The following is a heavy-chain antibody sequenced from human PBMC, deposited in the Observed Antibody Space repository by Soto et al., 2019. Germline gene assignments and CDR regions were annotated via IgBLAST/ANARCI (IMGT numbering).Heavy chain of an antibody. D-gene: IGHD3-22*01. CDR2: IVVGSGNT. Sequence: ASVKVSCKASGFTFTSSAVQWVRQARGQRLEWIGWIVVGSGNTNYAQKFQERVTITRDMSTSTAYMELSSLRSEDTAVYYCAAENYDSSGYYYLGDYWGQGTLVTVSS. CDR3: AAENYDSSGYYYLGDY. CDR1: GFTFTSSA. V-gene: IGHV1-58*01. J-gene: IGHJ4*02.